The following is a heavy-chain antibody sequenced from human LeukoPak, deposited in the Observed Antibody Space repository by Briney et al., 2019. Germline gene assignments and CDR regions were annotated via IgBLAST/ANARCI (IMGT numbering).Heavy chain of an antibody. CDR1: GFTYRRSA. V-gene: IGHV3-23*01. CDR3: AKAVGNPPYYFDY. J-gene: IGHJ4*02. Sequence: GGSLRLSCAASGFTYRRSARSWVRQARGRGLAWVSGISGIGGSTYYADPVKGRFTITRDNSKNTMYLKMNSLRAEDTAVYYCAKAVGNPPYYFDYWGQGTLVTVSS. CDR2: ISGIGGST.